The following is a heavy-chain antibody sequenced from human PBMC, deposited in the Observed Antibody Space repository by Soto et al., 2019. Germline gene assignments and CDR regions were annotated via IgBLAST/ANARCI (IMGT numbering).Heavy chain of an antibody. Sequence: SENLSLTPTSSFASIRLSHWTWFRQPPGKGLEWIGYIYYSGSTNYNPSLKSRVTISVDTSKNQFSLKLSSVTAADTAVYYCARDSAATDAFDIWGQGTMVT. CDR3: ARDSAATDAFDI. J-gene: IGHJ3*02. CDR2: IYYSGST. CDR1: FASIRLSH. V-gene: IGHV4-59*01. D-gene: IGHD6-25*01.